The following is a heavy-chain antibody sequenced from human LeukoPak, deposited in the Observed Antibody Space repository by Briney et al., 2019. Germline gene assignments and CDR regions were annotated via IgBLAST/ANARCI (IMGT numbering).Heavy chain of an antibody. J-gene: IGHJ4*02. V-gene: IGHV3-21*01. CDR1: GFTFSSYS. D-gene: IGHD6-19*01. CDR3: ARSGLRYSSGFEFDY. CDR2: ISSSSSYI. Sequence: TTGGSLILSCAASGFTFSSYSMNWVRQAPGKGLEWVSSISSSSSYIYYADSVKGRFTISRDNAKNSLYLQMNSLRAEDTAVYYCARSGLRYSSGFEFDYWGQGTLVTVSS.